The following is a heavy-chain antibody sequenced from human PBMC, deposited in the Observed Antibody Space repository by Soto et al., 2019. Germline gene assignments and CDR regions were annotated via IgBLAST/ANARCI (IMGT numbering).Heavy chain of an antibody. CDR1: GGSISSYY. D-gene: IGHD2-8*01. CDR3: ARDIMGTNYYYYGMDV. J-gene: IGHJ6*02. Sequence: SETLSLTCTVSGGSISSYYWSWIRQPPGKGLEWIGYMYHSGSTNYNPSLKSRVTISVDTSKNQFSLKLSSVTAADTAVYYCARDIMGTNYYYYGMDVWGQGTTVTVSS. V-gene: IGHV4-59*01. CDR2: MYHSGST.